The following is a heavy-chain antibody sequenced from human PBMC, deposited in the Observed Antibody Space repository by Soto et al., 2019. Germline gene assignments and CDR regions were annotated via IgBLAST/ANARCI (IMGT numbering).Heavy chain of an antibody. V-gene: IGHV3-23*01. J-gene: IGHJ5*02. CDR3: AKGGCSGGNCSPNWFDP. CDR2: ISGSGGNT. D-gene: IGHD2-15*01. CDR1: GFTFSSHA. Sequence: EVQLLESGGGLEQPGGSLRLSCAASGFTFSSHAMTWVRQAPGKGLEWVSSISGSGGNTYYADSVKGRFTISRDNSXNXMDLQMNSLRAEDTAVYYCAKGGCSGGNCSPNWFDPWGQGTLVTVSS.